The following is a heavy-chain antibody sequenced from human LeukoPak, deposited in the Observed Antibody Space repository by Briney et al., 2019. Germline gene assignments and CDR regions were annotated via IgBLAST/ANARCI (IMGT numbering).Heavy chain of an antibody. V-gene: IGHV1-18*01. CDR2: ISAYNGNT. D-gene: IGHD2-2*01. J-gene: IGHJ5*02. Sequence: ASVTVSCKASGYTFTSYGISWVRQAPGQGLEWMGWISAYNGNTNYAQKLQGRVTMTTDTSTSTAYMELRSLRSDDTAVYYCARSPYCSSTSCYWGWFDPWGQGTLVTVSS. CDR1: GYTFTSYG. CDR3: ARSPYCSSTSCYWGWFDP.